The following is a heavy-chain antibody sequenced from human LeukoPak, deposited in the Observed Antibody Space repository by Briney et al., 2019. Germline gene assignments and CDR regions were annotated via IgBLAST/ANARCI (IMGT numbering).Heavy chain of an antibody. CDR3: ATAPLYSSSWYFRGYFDD. D-gene: IGHD6-13*01. CDR1: GFTFSSYA. Sequence: PGGSLRLSCAASGFTFSSYAMSWVRQAPGKGLDGVSAIRGSGGSTYYADSVKGRFTISRDNSKNTLYLQMNSLRTEDTAVYYCATAPLYSSSWYFRGYFDDWGQGTLVTVSS. V-gene: IGHV3-23*01. J-gene: IGHJ4*02. CDR2: IRGSGGST.